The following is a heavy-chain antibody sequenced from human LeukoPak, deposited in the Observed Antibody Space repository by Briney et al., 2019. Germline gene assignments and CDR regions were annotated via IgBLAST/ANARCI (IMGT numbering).Heavy chain of an antibody. CDR2: ISTYNGNT. J-gene: IGHJ4*02. V-gene: IGHV1-18*01. D-gene: IGHD4-11*01. CDR1: GYTFTSYG. Sequence: AAVKVSCKASGYTFTSYGISWGRQSPGQGREWMGWISTYNGNTNYAQKLQGRVTMTTDTYTSTAYMELRSMRSDDTAVYYCARDYSNYPSYWGQGTLVTVSS. CDR3: ARDYSNYPSY.